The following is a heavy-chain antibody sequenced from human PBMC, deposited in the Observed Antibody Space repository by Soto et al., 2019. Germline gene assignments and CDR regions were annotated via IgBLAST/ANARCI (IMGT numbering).Heavy chain of an antibody. CDR1: GISFSGYN. V-gene: IGHV3-21*06. D-gene: IGHD6-13*01. J-gene: IGHJ6*02. Sequence: QLVESGGGLVKPGGSLRLSCAASGISFSGYNMNWFRQAPGKGLEWVTSISSSGTYIHHADSVKGRFTIYRDNAKNTLCLQMDSLRVEDTAVYYCSRDRPSRYSFYYGLGVWSQWTTVTV. CDR2: ISSSGTYI. CDR3: SRDRPSRYSFYYGLGV.